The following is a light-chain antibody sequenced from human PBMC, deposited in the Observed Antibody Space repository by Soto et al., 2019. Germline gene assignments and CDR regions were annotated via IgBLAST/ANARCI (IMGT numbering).Light chain of an antibody. V-gene: IGLV2-23*01. CDR1: SSDVGSYTY. J-gene: IGLJ2*01. CDR2: EGS. Sequence: QSALTQPASVSGSPRQSITISCTGASSDVGSYTYVSWYQQHPGKAPKLMIYEGSKRPSGVSNRLSGSKSGNTASLTISGLQPEDEGDYYCCSYTSSTVIFGGGTKVTVL. CDR3: CSYTSSTVI.